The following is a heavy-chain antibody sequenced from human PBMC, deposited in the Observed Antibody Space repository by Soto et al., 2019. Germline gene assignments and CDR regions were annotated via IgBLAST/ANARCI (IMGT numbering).Heavy chain of an antibody. CDR2: ISYHGTNK. D-gene: IGHD4-17*01. CDR1: GFAFSDSG. J-gene: IGHJ4*02. CDR3: AKDAYGDYSLDY. V-gene: IGHV3-30*18. Sequence: QAHLVESGGGVVQPGRSLRLSCAASGFAFSDSGMHWVRQAPGKGLQWVTFISYHGTNKYYSDSVKGRFTVSRDNPKNTLYLQMNSLRAEDTAVYYCAKDAYGDYSLDYWGQGTLVTVSS.